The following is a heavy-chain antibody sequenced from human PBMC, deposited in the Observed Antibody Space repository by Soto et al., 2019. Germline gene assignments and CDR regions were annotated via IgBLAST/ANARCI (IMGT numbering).Heavy chain of an antibody. CDR3: ARHGVRAHWLAPSRADNWFDP. CDR1: GGSIISSTCY. D-gene: IGHD6-19*01. J-gene: IGHJ5*02. V-gene: IGHV4-39*01. CDR2: IYYSGST. Sequence: QQQLQESGPGLVKPAETLSLTCTVSGGSIISSTCYWGWIRQPPGKGLEWIGSIYYSGSTYYNPSLKSRVTISVDTSKNQSSLRLNSVTAADTAVYYCARHGVRAHWLAPSRADNWFDPWGQGTLVTVSS.